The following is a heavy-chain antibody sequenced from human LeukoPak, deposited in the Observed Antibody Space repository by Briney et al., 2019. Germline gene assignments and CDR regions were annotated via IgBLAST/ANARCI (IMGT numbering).Heavy chain of an antibody. CDR1: GGSISSYY. CDR2: IYYSGST. Sequence: SSETLSLTCTGSGGSISSYYWSWIRQPPGKGLEWIGYIYYSGSTNYNPSLKSRVTISVDTSKNQFSLKLSSVTAADTAVYYCARGGGVVVTAIPYFDYWGQGTLVTVSS. D-gene: IGHD2-21*02. CDR3: ARGGGVVVTAIPYFDY. J-gene: IGHJ4*02. V-gene: IGHV4-59*01.